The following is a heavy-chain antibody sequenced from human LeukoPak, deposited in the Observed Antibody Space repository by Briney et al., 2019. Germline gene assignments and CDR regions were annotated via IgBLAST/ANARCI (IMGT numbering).Heavy chain of an antibody. CDR1: GYTFTSYY. CDR2: ISPSGGST. J-gene: IGHJ4*02. Sequence: ASVKVSCKASGYTFTSYYMHWVRQAPGQGLEWMGIISPSGGSTSYAQKFQGRVTMTRDTSTSTVYMELSSLRSEDTAVYYCASTGYSSGWFDYWGQGTLVTVSS. D-gene: IGHD6-19*01. CDR3: ASTGYSSGWFDY. V-gene: IGHV1-46*01.